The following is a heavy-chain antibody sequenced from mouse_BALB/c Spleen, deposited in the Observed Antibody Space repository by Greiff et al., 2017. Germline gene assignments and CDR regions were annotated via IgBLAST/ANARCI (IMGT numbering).Heavy chain of an antibody. D-gene: IGHD2-14*01. CDR3: ARDYRYNGPFAY. CDR1: GYAFSSSW. CDR2: IYPGDGDT. V-gene: IGHV1-82*01. Sequence: QVHVKQSGPELVKPGASVKISCKASGYAFSSSWMNWVKQRPGQGLEWIGRIYPGDGDTNYNGKFKGKATLTADKSSSTAYMQLSSLTSVDSAVYFCARDYRYNGPFAYWGQGTLVTVSA. J-gene: IGHJ3*01.